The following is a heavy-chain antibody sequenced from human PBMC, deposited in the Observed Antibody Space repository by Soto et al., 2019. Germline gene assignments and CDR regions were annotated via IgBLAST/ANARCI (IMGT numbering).Heavy chain of an antibody. D-gene: IGHD3-3*01. J-gene: IGHJ4*02. Sequence: QVQLVQSGAEVKKPGSSVKVSCKASGGTFSSYAISWVRQAPGQGLEWMGGIIPIFGTANYAQKFQGRVTITGEQSKSTAYMELSSLRSEEKAVYYWARGVGGGGFDYWGQGTLGTVSS. CDR2: IIPIFGTA. V-gene: IGHV1-69*01. CDR1: GGTFSSYA. CDR3: ARGVGGGGFDY.